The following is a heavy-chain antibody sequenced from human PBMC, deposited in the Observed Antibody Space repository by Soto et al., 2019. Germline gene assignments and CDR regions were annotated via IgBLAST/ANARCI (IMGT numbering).Heavy chain of an antibody. V-gene: IGHV3-23*01. CDR2: ISGSGGST. CDR3: AKDSGPVATIDWYYFDY. CDR1: GFTFSSYA. Sequence: GGSLRLSCAASGFTFSSYAMSWVRQAPGKGLEWVSAISGSGGSTYYADSVKGRFTISRDNSKNTLYLQMNSLRAEDTAVYYCAKDSGPVATIDWYYFDYWGQGTLVTVSS. D-gene: IGHD5-12*01. J-gene: IGHJ4*02.